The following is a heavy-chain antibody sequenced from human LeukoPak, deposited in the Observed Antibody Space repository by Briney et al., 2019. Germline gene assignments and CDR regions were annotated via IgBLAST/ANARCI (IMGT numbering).Heavy chain of an antibody. J-gene: IGHJ3*02. D-gene: IGHD3-16*01. Sequence: GASVKVSCKASGYTFTNYGISWVRQAPGQGLEWMGWISAYSGDTNYAQKFQGRVTMTRDTPTSTAYMELRSLRSDDTAVYYCARDPGSYGDAFDIWGQGTMVTVSA. CDR2: ISAYSGDT. CDR3: ARDPGSYGDAFDI. V-gene: IGHV1-18*01. CDR1: GYTFTNYG.